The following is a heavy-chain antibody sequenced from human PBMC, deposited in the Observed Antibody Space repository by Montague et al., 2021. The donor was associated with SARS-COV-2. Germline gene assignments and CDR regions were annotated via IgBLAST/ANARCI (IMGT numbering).Heavy chain of an antibody. J-gene: IGHJ4*02. Sequence: TLSLTCSVSGDSLSTDFYYWTWVRQSPGKCLEWIGYVYKSGSTHYNPSLRSRVTMSVDTSKNQFSLKLRSVTAADTAIYYCARQQVTHSLDYWGQGILVTVFS. CDR1: GDSLSTDFYY. V-gene: IGHV4-31*03. D-gene: IGHD2-21*02. CDR2: VYKSGST. CDR3: ARQQVTHSLDY.